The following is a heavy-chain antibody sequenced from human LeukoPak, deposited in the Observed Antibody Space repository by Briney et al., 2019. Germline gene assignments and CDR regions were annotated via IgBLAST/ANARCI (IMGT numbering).Heavy chain of an antibody. CDR3: ARGSSDYGDYGVFDY. Sequence: GGSLRLSCAASGFTVSSNYMSWVRQAPGKRLEWGSVIYSGGSTYYADSVKGRFTISRDNSKNTLYLQMNSLRAEDTAVYYCARGSSDYGDYGVFDYWGQGTLVTVSS. J-gene: IGHJ4*02. CDR1: GFTVSSNY. V-gene: IGHV3-66*01. CDR2: IYSGGST. D-gene: IGHD4-17*01.